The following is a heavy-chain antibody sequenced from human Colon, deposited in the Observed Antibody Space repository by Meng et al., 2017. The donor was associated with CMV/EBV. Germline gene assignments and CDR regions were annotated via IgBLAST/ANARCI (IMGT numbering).Heavy chain of an antibody. CDR3: AKDPRAGIVVVPAAIRKIYYYGMDV. CDR2: ISYDGSYT. CDR1: GFVFSKYA. J-gene: IGHJ6*02. Sequence: GESLKISCAASGFVFSKYAMHWVRQAPGKGLEWVAVISYDGSYTYHADSVRGRLTISRDNSKNTLYLQMNSLRAEDTAVYYCAKDPRAGIVVVPAAIRKIYYYGMDVWGQGTTVTVSS. D-gene: IGHD2-2*02. V-gene: IGHV3-30*04.